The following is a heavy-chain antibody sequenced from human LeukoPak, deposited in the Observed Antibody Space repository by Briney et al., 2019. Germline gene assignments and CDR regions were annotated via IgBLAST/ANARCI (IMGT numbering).Heavy chain of an antibody. Sequence: ASVKVSCKASGYTFTSYYMHWVRQAPGQGLEWMGGIIPIFGTANYAQKFQGRVTITADESTSTAYMELSSLRSEDTAVYYCAREQASLPRLDAFDIWGQGTMVTVSS. CDR1: GYTFTSYY. CDR3: AREQASLPRLDAFDI. CDR2: IIPIFGTA. J-gene: IGHJ3*02. V-gene: IGHV1-69*13.